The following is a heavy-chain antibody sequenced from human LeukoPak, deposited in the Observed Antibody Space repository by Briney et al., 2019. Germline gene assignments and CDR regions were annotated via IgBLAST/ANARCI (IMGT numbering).Heavy chain of an antibody. CDR3: ARGWQGRTAYYYYMDV. CDR1: GGSFSGYY. V-gene: IGHV4-34*01. D-gene: IGHD2-21*02. CDR2: INHSGST. J-gene: IGHJ6*03. Sequence: SETLSLTCAVYGGSFSGYYWSWIRQPPGKGLEWIGEINHSGSTNYNPSLKSRVTISVDTSKNQFSLKLSSVTAADTAVYYCARGWQGRTAYYYYMDVWGKGTTVSVSS.